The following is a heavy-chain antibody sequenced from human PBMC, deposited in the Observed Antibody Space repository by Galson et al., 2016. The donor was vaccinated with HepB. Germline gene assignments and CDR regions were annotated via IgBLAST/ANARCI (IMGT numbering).Heavy chain of an antibody. CDR1: GYSFTGYF. V-gene: IGHV1-2*02. CDR2: IKPHSGGT. D-gene: IGHD4-17*01. Sequence: SVKVSCKASGYSFTGYFIHWVRQAPGQGLEWMGLIKPHSGGTKYAQKFQGRVTLTRDTSPSTVYMVLTSLRSDDTAVYFCAREFNRHTVTTFYYYGMDVWGQGTTVTVSS. J-gene: IGHJ6*02. CDR3: AREFNRHTVTTFYYYGMDV.